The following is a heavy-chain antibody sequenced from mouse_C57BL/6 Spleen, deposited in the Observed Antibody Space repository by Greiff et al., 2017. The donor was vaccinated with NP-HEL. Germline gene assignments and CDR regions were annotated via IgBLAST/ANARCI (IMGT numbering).Heavy chain of an antibody. J-gene: IGHJ3*01. D-gene: IGHD2-5*01. Sequence: QVQLQQPGAELVKPGASVKLSCKASGYTFTSYWMQWVKQRPGQGLEWIGEIDPSDSYTNYHQKFQGKATLTVDTSPSTAYMQLSSRTSEDSAVYYCARKEAYYSNYGFAYWGQGTLVTVSA. CDR3: ARKEAYYSNYGFAY. CDR1: GYTFTSYW. V-gene: IGHV1-50*01. CDR2: IDPSDSYT.